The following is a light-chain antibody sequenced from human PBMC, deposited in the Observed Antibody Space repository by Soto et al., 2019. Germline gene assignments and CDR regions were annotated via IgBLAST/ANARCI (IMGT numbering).Light chain of an antibody. CDR1: QSVSSY. CDR2: GAS. Sequence: EVFLTQSPGTLSLSPWERATLSWRASQSVSSYLAWYQQKPGQAPRLLIYGASSRATGIPDRFSGSGSGTDFTLTISRLEPEDFAVYYCQQYGSSSWTFGQGTKVDIK. CDR3: QQYGSSSWT. J-gene: IGKJ1*01. V-gene: IGKV3-20*01.